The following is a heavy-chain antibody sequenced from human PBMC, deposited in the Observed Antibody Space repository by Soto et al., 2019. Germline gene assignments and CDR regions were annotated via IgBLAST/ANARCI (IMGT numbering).Heavy chain of an antibody. V-gene: IGHV4-4*02. CDR2: IYHSGST. D-gene: IGHD2-15*01. Sequence: QVQLQESGPGLVKPSGTLSLTCAVSGVSISSSNWWSWVRQPPGKGLEWIGEIYHSGSTNYNPSLXXRXTIXVDKSKNQFSLNLNSVTAADTAVYYCALSSGASFYWGQGTLVTVSS. J-gene: IGHJ4*02. CDR1: GVSISSSNW. CDR3: ALSSGASFY.